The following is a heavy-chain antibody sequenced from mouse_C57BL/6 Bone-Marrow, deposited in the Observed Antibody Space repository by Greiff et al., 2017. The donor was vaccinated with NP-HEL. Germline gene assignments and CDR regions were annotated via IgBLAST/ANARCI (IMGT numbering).Heavy chain of an antibody. CDR1: GYTFTSYW. J-gene: IGHJ2*01. CDR2: IYPYSGGS. V-gene: IGHV1-72*01. Sequence: VQLQQPGAELVKPGASVKLSCKASGYTFTSYWIPWVKQRPGRGLEWIGRIYPYSGGSKYNEKFKSKATLPVDKPSSTAYMQICSLTSEDSGVYYCASRDYGGQGTTLTVSS. CDR3: ASRDY.